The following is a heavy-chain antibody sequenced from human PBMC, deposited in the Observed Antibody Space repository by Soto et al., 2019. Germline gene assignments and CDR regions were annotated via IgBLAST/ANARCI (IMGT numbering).Heavy chain of an antibody. CDR2: IYWDDDK. J-gene: IGHJ4*02. CDR1: GFSLSSYGMG. D-gene: IGHD4-17*01. V-gene: IGHV2-5*02. CDR3: AHAGDYDLLTFDH. Sequence: QITLKESGPTLVRPAQTLTLTCGFSGFSLSSYGMGVAWIRQPPGKALEWLALIYWDDDKRYSPSLKDRLAISKDTSSNQVVLTITNMDTGETATYFCAHAGDYDLLTFDHWGPGTLVTVSS.